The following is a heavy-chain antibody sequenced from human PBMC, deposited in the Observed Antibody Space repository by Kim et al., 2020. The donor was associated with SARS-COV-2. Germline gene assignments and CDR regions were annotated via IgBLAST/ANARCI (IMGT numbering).Heavy chain of an antibody. J-gene: IGHJ3*02. Sequence: KSRVTISVDTSKNQFSRKLGSVTAADTAVYYCARRMVRGVIITPRAFDIWGQGTMVTVSS. CDR3: ARRMVRGVIITPRAFDI. V-gene: IGHV4-34*01. D-gene: IGHD3-10*01.